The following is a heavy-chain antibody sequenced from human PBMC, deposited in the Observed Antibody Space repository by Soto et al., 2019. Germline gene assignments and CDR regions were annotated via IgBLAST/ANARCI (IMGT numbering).Heavy chain of an antibody. CDR3: ARDRGYTGLGWLDP. D-gene: IGHD5-18*01. V-gene: IGHV1-69*18. Sequence: QVQVVQSGAEVRKPGSSVKVSCKASGGTFSSHGVGWVRQAPGQGLEWMGKIIPFFGTTNYAQKFQGRVTITADESTSTVYLEVSILTSEATAIYYCARDRGYTGLGWLDPWGQGTLVTVSS. J-gene: IGHJ5*02. CDR2: IIPFFGTT. CDR1: GGTFSSHG.